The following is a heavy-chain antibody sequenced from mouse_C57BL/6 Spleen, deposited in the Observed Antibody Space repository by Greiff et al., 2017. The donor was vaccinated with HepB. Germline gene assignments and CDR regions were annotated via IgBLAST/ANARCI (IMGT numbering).Heavy chain of an antibody. Sequence: EVKLEDSGPGLVKPSQSLSLTCSVTGYSITSGYYWNWIRQFPGNKLEWMGYISYDGSNNYNPSLKNRSSITRDTSKNQFFLKLNSVTTEDTATYYCARGPNYYGSSHYYAMDYWGQGTSVTVSS. CDR2: ISYDGSN. J-gene: IGHJ4*01. D-gene: IGHD1-1*01. V-gene: IGHV3-6*01. CDR1: GYSITSGYY. CDR3: ARGPNYYGSSHYYAMDY.